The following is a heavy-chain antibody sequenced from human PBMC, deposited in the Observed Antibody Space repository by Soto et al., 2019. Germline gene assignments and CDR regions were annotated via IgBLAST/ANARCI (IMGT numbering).Heavy chain of an antibody. V-gene: IGHV3-23*01. CDR2: ISGSGDGT. CDR1: GFTVSSHA. CDR3: TRSRRSILMVYGFGGMDV. J-gene: IGHJ6*02. D-gene: IGHD2-8*01. Sequence: GGSLRLSCAASGFTVSSHAMSWVRQAPGKGLEWVSSISGSGDGTYYGDSVKGRFTISRDSSSSTLYLEMKNLRGEDTAVYFCTRSRRSILMVYGFGGMDVWGQGTTVTVSS.